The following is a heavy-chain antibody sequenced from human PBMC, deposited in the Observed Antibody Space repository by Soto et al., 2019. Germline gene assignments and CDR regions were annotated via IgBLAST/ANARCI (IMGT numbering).Heavy chain of an antibody. V-gene: IGHV1-69*02. J-gene: IGHJ4*02. D-gene: IGHD3-22*01. CDR1: GGTFSRYT. Sequence: QVQLVQSGAEVQKPGSSVKVSCKSSGGTFSRYTISWVRQAPGQGLEWMGRIIPILGIANYAQKFQGRVTITADKSTSTAYMELSSLRSEDTAVYYCARAYYYDSSGYYYFDYWGQGTLVTVSS. CDR2: IIPILGIA. CDR3: ARAYYYDSSGYYYFDY.